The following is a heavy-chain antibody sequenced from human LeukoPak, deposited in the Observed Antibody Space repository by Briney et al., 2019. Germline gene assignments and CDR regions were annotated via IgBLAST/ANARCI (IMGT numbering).Heavy chain of an antibody. CDR3: ARVPVYCGGDCYLDAFDI. V-gene: IGHV3-30-3*01. CDR1: GFTFSSYA. Sequence: GGSLRLSCVASGFTFSSYAMHWVRQAPGKGLEWVAVISYDGSNKYYADSVKGRFTISRDNSKNTLYLQMNSLRAEDTAVYYCARVPVYCGGDCYLDAFDIWGQGTMVTVSS. D-gene: IGHD2-21*02. CDR2: ISYDGSNK. J-gene: IGHJ3*02.